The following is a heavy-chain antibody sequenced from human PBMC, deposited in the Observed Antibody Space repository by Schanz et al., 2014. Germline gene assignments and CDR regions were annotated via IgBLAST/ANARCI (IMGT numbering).Heavy chain of an antibody. V-gene: IGHV3-23*04. Sequence: EVQLVESGGGLVQPGGSLRLSCTASGFTFSDYWMSWVRQAPGKGLEWVSAISGSGGSTYYADSVKGRFTISSDNSKSTLYLQMSSLRAEDTAVYYCAKSQGSSFDSWGQGTLVTVSS. J-gene: IGHJ4*02. D-gene: IGHD6-13*01. CDR2: ISGSGGST. CDR1: GFTFSDYW. CDR3: AKSQGSSFDS.